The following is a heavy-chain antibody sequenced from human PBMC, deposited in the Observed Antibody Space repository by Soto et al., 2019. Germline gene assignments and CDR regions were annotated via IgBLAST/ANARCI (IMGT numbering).Heavy chain of an antibody. CDR2: MQPSTGRT. CDR3: ARGVSAGVDY. J-gene: IGHJ4*02. V-gene: IGHV1-8*01. CDR1: GYSFTSLD. Sequence: QVQLVQSGAEVREPGASVKVSCKASGYSFTSLDINWVRQTAGQGLEWMGWMQPSTGRTGYAQKFQGRVTMTRVTSINTAYMELTTLAADDLAFYYCARGVSAGVDYWGQGTLVTVSS. D-gene: IGHD1-26*01.